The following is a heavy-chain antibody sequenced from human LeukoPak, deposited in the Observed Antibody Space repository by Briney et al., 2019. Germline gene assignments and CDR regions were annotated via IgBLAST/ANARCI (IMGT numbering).Heavy chain of an antibody. CDR3: ARGPDYYGSGSYYKRKGYFDY. Sequence: SETLSLTCAVYGGSFSGYYRSWIRQPPGKGLEWIGEINHSGSTNYNPSLKSRVTISVDTSKNQFSLKLSSVTAADTAVYYCARGPDYYGSGSYYKRKGYFDYWGQRTLVTVSS. CDR2: INHSGST. D-gene: IGHD3-10*01. CDR1: GGSFSGYY. V-gene: IGHV4-34*01. J-gene: IGHJ4*02.